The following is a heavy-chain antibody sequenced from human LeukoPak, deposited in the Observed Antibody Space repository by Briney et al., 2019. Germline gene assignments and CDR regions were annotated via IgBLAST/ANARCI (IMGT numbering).Heavy chain of an antibody. J-gene: IGHJ4*02. V-gene: IGHV1-2*02. CDR3: ARDRSGGSASVYY. CDR2: INPYSGGT. D-gene: IGHD6-13*01. Sequence: ASVKVSCKASGYTFTGYYIHWVRQTPGLGLEWMGWINPYSGGTNYAQKFQDRVTMTRDTSISTAYMELSRLRSDDSAMYYCARDRSGGSASVYYWGQGTLVTVSS. CDR1: GYTFTGYY.